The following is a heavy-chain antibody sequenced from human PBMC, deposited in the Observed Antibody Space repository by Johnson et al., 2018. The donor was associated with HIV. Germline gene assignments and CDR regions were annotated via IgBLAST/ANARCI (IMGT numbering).Heavy chain of an antibody. Sequence: QVQLVESGGGVVQPGRSLRLSCAAFGFTFSSYGIHWVRQAPGKGLEWVAVIWYDGINTYYADSVKGRFTISRDNSKNTLYLQMNSRRAEDTAVYYCAKSTRGNWGSCFDIWGQGTMVTVSS. V-gene: IGHV3-33*06. J-gene: IGHJ3*02. CDR3: AKSTRGNWGSCFDI. CDR2: IWYDGINT. D-gene: IGHD7-27*01. CDR1: GFTFSSYG.